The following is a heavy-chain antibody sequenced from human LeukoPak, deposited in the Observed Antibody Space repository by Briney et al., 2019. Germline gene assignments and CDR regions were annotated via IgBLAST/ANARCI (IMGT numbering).Heavy chain of an antibody. J-gene: IGHJ4*02. D-gene: IGHD3-10*01. CDR1: GGSISSGDYY. CDR2: IYYSGST. Sequence: SGTLSLTYTVSGGSISSGDYYWSWIRQPPGKGLEWIGYIYYSGSTYYNPSLKSRVTISVDTSKNQFSLKLSSVTAADTAVYYCASITMVRGVNYWGQGTLVTVSS. CDR3: ASITMVRGVNY. V-gene: IGHV4-30-4*08.